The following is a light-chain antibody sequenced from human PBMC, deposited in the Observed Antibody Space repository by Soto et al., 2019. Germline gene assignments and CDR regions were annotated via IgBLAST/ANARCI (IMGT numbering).Light chain of an antibody. CDR3: QHYRSAPFT. Sequence: EIVLTQSAGVLSLSPGERATLACRASQSISSDHLAWYQQRPGQSPRLLIYGASSRTTGVPDRFSGSGSGTDFTLTISRLEPEDFAVYYCQHYRSAPFTFGPGTKVDVK. V-gene: IGKV3-20*01. CDR2: GAS. CDR1: QSISSDH. J-gene: IGKJ3*01.